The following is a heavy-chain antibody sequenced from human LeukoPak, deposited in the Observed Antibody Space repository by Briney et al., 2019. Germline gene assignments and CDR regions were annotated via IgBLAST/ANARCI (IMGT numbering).Heavy chain of an antibody. CDR3: ARLRAVADTFDY. Sequence: PSETLSLTCTVSGGSISSYYWSWIRQPPGKGLEWIGYIYYSGSTNYNPSLKSRVTISVDTSKNQFSLKLSSVTAADTAVYYCARLRAVADTFDYWGQGTLVTVSS. V-gene: IGHV4-59*01. CDR2: IYYSGST. D-gene: IGHD6-19*01. J-gene: IGHJ4*02. CDR1: GGSISSYY.